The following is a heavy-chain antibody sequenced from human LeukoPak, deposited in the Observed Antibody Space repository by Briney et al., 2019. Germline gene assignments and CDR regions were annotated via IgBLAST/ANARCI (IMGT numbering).Heavy chain of an antibody. CDR3: ARGGVGLGIITPNWFDP. D-gene: IGHD3-22*01. CDR2: ISAYNGDT. J-gene: IGHJ5*02. CDR1: GYTFTNFG. V-gene: IGHV1-18*01. Sequence: GASVKVSCKVSGYTFTNFGITWVRQAPGQGLEWMGWISAYNGDTNYLQKLQGRVTMTIDTSATTAYMELRSLRSDDTAVYYCARGGVGLGIITPNWFDPWGQGTPVTVSS.